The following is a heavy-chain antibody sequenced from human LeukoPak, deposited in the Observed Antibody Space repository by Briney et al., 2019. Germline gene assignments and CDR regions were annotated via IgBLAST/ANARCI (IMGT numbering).Heavy chain of an antibody. V-gene: IGHV3-23*01. Sequence: GGSLRLSCAASGFTFSSYSMSWVRQAPGKGLEWVSAISGSGGSTYYADSVKGRFTISRDNSKNTLYLQMNSLRAEDTVVYYCARQSQQLLTNWFDPWGQGTLVTVSS. CDR2: ISGSGGST. CDR3: ARQSQQLLTNWFDP. D-gene: IGHD2-2*01. J-gene: IGHJ5*02. CDR1: GFTFSSYS.